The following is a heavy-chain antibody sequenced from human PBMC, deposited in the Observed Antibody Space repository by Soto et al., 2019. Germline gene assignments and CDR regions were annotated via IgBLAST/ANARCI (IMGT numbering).Heavy chain of an antibody. D-gene: IGHD1-1*01. J-gene: IGHJ6*02. CDR3: ATAWYTWNDEYYGMDV. CDR1: GGSISSYY. CDR2: IYYRGST. Sequence: QVQLQESGPGLVKPSETLSLTCTVSGGSISSYYWSWIRQPPGKGLEWIGYIYYRGSTNYNPSLTSRVTISVDTSKTQFSLKLSSVTAADTAVYYCATAWYTWNDEYYGMDVWGHGTAVAFSS. V-gene: IGHV4-59*01.